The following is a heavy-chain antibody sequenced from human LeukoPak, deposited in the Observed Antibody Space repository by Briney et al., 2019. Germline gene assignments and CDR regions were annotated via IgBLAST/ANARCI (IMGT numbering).Heavy chain of an antibody. CDR3: AGGAGYSSS. J-gene: IGHJ4*02. Sequence: SETLSLTCIVSGGSISSYYWSWIRQPPGKGLEWIGHIYYSGSTNYNPSLKSRVTISVDTSKNQFSLKLSSVTAADTAVYYCAGGAGYSSSWGQGTLVTVSS. V-gene: IGHV4-59*01. CDR2: IYYSGST. D-gene: IGHD6-13*01. CDR1: GGSISSYY.